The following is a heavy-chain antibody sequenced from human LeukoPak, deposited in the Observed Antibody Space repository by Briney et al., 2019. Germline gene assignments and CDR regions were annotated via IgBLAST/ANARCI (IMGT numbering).Heavy chain of an antibody. CDR3: ARVIRHREKKPLTYDYDSSGYSYYFDD. D-gene: IGHD3-22*01. Sequence: ASVTVSYQASGYTFTGYYIHWVRQAPGQGLEWTGWINPNSGGTNYAQKFQGRVTMTRDTSISTAYMELSRLRSDDTAVYYCARVIRHREKKPLTYDYDSSGYSYYFDDWGQGTLVTVSS. CDR2: INPNSGGT. V-gene: IGHV1-2*02. J-gene: IGHJ4*02. CDR1: GYTFTGYY.